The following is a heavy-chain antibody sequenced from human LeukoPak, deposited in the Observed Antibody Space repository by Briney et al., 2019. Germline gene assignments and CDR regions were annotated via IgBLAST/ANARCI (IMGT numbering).Heavy chain of an antibody. CDR2: INPNSGGT. D-gene: IGHD3-3*01. V-gene: IGHV1-2*02. Sequence: GASVKVSCKASGYTFTSYGISWVRQAPGQGLEWMGWINPNSGGTNYAQKFQGRVTMTRDTSISTAYMELSRLRSDDTAVYYCARDILRSLYYYMDVWGKGTTVTVSS. J-gene: IGHJ6*03. CDR3: ARDILRSLYYYMDV. CDR1: GYTFTSYG.